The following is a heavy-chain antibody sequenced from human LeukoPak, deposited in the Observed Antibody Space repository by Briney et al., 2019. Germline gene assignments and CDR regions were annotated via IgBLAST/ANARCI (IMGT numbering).Heavy chain of an antibody. J-gene: IGHJ4*02. D-gene: IGHD4-17*01. CDR1: GTSFTSYY. CDR2: VNHSGYT. Sequence: SETLSLTCGVSGTSFTSYYWSWIRQTPGKGLEWIGEVNHSGYTNMNPSLKSRVAISVDTSKNQFSLMMTSVTAADTAVYFCARMTTGHDYWGQGTLVTVSS. V-gene: IGHV4-34*01. CDR3: ARMTTGHDY.